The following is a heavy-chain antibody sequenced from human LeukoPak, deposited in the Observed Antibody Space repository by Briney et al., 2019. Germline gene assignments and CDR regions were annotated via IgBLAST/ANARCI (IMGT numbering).Heavy chain of an antibody. D-gene: IGHD3-22*01. CDR1: GFSFSSYA. J-gene: IGHJ4*02. CDR3: AKGGSSGYYNHFDY. Sequence: PGGSLRLSCAASGFSFSSYAMSRVRQAPGKGLEWVSTISGSGGSTYYADSVKGRFTISRDNSKNTLYLQMNSLRAEDTAVYYCAKGGSSGYYNHFDYWGQGTLVTVSS. CDR2: ISGSGGST. V-gene: IGHV3-23*01.